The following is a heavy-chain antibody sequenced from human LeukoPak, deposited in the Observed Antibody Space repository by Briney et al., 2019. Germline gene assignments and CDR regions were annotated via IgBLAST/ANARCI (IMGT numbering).Heavy chain of an antibody. CDR3: AREGSGTYFDYYFDY. D-gene: IGHD1-26*01. CDR1: GFTFDDYG. J-gene: IGHJ4*02. Sequence: GGSLRLSCAASGFTFDDYGMSWVRQAPGKGLEWVSGINWNGGSTGYADSVKGRFTISRDNAKNSLYLQMNSLRAEDTALYYCAREGSGTYFDYYFDYWGQGTLVTVSS. V-gene: IGHV3-20*04. CDR2: INWNGGST.